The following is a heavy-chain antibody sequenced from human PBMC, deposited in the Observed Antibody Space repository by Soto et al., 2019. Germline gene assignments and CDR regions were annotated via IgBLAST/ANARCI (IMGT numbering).Heavy chain of an antibody. CDR3: ASAPNQYYFDY. V-gene: IGHV4-31*03. J-gene: IGHJ4*02. Sequence: SETLSLTCTVSGGSISSGGYYWSWIRQHPGKGLEWIGHIYNSGSTYYNPSLKSRVTISVDTSKNQFSLKLSSVTAADTAVYYCASAPNQYYFDYWGQGTLVTVSS. CDR2: IYNSGST. CDR1: GGSISSGGYY.